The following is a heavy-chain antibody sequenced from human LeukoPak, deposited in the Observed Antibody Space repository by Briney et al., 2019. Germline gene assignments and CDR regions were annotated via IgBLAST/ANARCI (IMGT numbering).Heavy chain of an antibody. CDR3: ARMVVTAIPPYYYYYGMDV. J-gene: IGHJ6*02. Sequence: ASVKVSCKASGYTFTSYGISWVRQAPGQGLEWMGWISAYNGNTNYAQKLQGRVTMTTDTSTSTAYMELSRLRSDDTAVYYCARMVVTAIPPYYYYYGMDVWGQGTTVTVSS. CDR1: GYTFTSYG. V-gene: IGHV1-18*01. D-gene: IGHD2-21*02. CDR2: ISAYNGNT.